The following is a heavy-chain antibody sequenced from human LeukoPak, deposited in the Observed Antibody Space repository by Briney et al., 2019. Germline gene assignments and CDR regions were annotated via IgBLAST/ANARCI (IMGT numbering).Heavy chain of an antibody. D-gene: IGHD6-19*01. V-gene: IGHV1-3*01. CDR2: INAGNGNT. J-gene: IGHJ4*02. CDR1: GYTFTSYG. CDR3: ARDPVGIAVAFLDY. Sequence: ASVKVSCKASGYTFTSYGISWVRQAPGQRLEWMGWINAGNGNTKYSQKFQGRVTITRDTSASTAYMELSSLRSEDTAVYYCARDPVGIAVAFLDYWGQGTLVTVSS.